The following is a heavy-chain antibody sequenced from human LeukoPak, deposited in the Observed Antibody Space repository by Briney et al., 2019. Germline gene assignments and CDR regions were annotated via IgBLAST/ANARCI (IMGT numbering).Heavy chain of an antibody. CDR3: AKEMGEFWSGSEY. D-gene: IGHD3-3*01. Sequence: GGSLRLSCAASGFTFSSYAMSWVRQAPGKGLEWVSTISGSGDSTHYADSVKGRFTISRDSSKNTLYLQMNSLRAEDTAVYYCAKEMGEFWSGSEYWGQGTLVTVSS. J-gene: IGHJ4*02. CDR1: GFTFSSYA. CDR2: ISGSGDST. V-gene: IGHV3-23*01.